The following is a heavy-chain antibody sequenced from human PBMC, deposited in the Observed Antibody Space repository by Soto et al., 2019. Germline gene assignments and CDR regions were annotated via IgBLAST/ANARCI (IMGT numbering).Heavy chain of an antibody. V-gene: IGHV3-74*01. D-gene: IGHD2-21*02. CDR1: GFTFSSYW. J-gene: IGHJ6*02. CDR3: ARNLYCGGDCYSLYGMDV. CDR2: INSDGSST. Sequence: VQLVESGGGLVQPGGSLRLSCAASGFTFSSYWMHWVRQAPGKGLVWVSRINSDGSSTSYADSVKGRFTISRDNAKNTLYLQMNSLRAEDTAVYYCARNLYCGGDCYSLYGMDVWGQGTTVTVSS.